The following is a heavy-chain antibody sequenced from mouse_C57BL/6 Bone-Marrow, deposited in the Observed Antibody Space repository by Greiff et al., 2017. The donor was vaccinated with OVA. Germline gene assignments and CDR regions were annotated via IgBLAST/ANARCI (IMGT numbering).Heavy chain of an antibody. D-gene: IGHD2-1*01. V-gene: IGHV1-80*01. J-gene: IGHJ4*01. CDR3: ARKLLSLAMDY. CDR1: GYAFSSYW. Sequence: VQLQQSGAELVKPGASVKLSCKASGYAFSSYWMNWVKQRPGKGLEWIGQINPGDGDTNYNGKLKGQATLTADKASSTAYMQLSSLTSEDSAVYFCARKLLSLAMDYWGQGTSVTVSS. CDR2: INPGDGDT.